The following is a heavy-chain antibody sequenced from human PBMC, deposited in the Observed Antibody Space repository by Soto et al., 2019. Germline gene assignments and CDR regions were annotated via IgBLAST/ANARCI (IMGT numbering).Heavy chain of an antibody. D-gene: IGHD6-13*01. CDR3: AAGEASSRNLAPYYLDP. CDR2: IHYSGTT. Sequence: SVTLSLTWTVAGGSMRNYFWTWIRQPPGKGLEWIGYIHYSGTTSFFPSYNPSLRSRVTISEDTSKNQFSLKLLSVTTADTAVYFCAAGEASSRNLAPYYLDPWGQRTLVTVSS. J-gene: IGHJ5*02. V-gene: IGHV4-59*01. CDR1: GGSMRNYF.